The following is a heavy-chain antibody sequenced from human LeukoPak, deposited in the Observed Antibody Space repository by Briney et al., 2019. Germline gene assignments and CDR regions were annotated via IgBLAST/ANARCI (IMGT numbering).Heavy chain of an antibody. Sequence: PSETLSLTCTVSGDSIRSYYWSWIRQPPGKGLEWIGYIYYSGSTKYNPSLKSRVTISVDTSKNQFSLKLSSVTAADTAVYYCARDLIVPDAMTGSGSYSTDYWGQGTLATVSS. CDR3: ARDLIVPDAMTGSGSYSTDY. V-gene: IGHV4-59*01. CDR2: IYYSGST. D-gene: IGHD3-10*01. J-gene: IGHJ4*02. CDR1: GDSIRSYY.